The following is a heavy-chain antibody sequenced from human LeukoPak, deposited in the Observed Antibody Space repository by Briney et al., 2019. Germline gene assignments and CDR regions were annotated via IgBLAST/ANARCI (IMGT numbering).Heavy chain of an antibody. CDR2: ISYDGSNK. CDR3: AREGHLDY. Sequence: PGRSLRLSCVASGFTFSTYAMHWVRQAPGRGLEWVAVISYDGSNKYYTDSVKGRFTISRDNSKNTLYLQMNSLRAEDTAVYYCAREGHLDYWGQGTLVTVSS. J-gene: IGHJ4*02. V-gene: IGHV3-30*07. CDR1: GFTFSTYA.